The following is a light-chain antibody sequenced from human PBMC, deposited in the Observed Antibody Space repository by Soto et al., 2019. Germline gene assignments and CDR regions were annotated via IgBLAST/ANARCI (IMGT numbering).Light chain of an antibody. CDR2: STN. V-gene: IGLV8-61*01. CDR1: SGSVSTNYH. CDR3: VLYMGSGTWV. J-gene: IGLJ3*02. Sequence: HTVVTQEPSFSVSPGGTVTLTCGLSSGSVSTNYHPSWYQQTPGQAPRTLIYSTNTRSSGVPDRFSGSILGNKAALTITGAQADDESDYYCVLYMGSGTWVFGGGTKVTVL.